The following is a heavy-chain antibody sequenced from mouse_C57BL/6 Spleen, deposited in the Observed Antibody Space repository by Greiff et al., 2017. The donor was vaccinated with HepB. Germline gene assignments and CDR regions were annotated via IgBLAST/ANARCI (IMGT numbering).Heavy chain of an antibody. Sequence: EVKLVESGGGLVKPGGSLKLSCAASGFTFSDYGMHWVRQAPEKGLEWVAYISSGSSTIYYADTVKGRFTISRDNAKNTLFLQMTSLRSEDTAMYYCARDGAYYSNYWFAYWGQGTLVTVSA. CDR2: ISSGSSTI. V-gene: IGHV5-17*01. D-gene: IGHD2-5*01. CDR3: ARDGAYYSNYWFAY. J-gene: IGHJ3*01. CDR1: GFTFSDYG.